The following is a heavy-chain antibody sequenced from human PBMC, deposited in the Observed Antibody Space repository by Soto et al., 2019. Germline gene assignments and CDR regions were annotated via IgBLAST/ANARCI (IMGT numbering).Heavy chain of an antibody. CDR1: GYTFSDYY. CDR2: MNPNSGGT. Sequence: ASVKVSCKASGYTFSDYYIHWVRQAPGQGLEWMGWMNPNSGGTKYAPKFQGGVTMTRDTSITTAYMELSRLRSGDTAVYDCAREPATAKAEGVDFWGQGTLVTVSS. V-gene: IGHV1-2*02. D-gene: IGHD1-1*01. CDR3: AREPATAKAEGVDF. J-gene: IGHJ4*02.